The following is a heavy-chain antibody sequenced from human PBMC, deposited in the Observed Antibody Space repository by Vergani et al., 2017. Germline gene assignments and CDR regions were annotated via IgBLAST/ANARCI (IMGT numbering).Heavy chain of an antibody. V-gene: IGHV1-69*02. Sequence: QVQLGQSGAEVKKPGSSVKVSCKASGGTFSSHTISGVRQAPGQGLEWMGRTIPILGLANYAQKFQGRVTITADKSTSTAYMGLSSLRSEDTAVYYCAGGVPCGGNSYYYYYGMDVWGQGTTVTVSS. CDR2: TIPILGLA. D-gene: IGHD4-23*01. CDR1: GGTFSSHT. J-gene: IGHJ6*02. CDR3: AGGVPCGGNSYYYYYGMDV.